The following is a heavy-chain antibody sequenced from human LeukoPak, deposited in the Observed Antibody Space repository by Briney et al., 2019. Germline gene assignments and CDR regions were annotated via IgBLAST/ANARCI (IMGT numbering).Heavy chain of an antibody. CDR2: MNPNSGNT. D-gene: IGHD3-22*01. CDR1: GYTLTSYD. CDR3: ARGRAPYYYDSSGPGDY. J-gene: IGHJ4*02. V-gene: IGHV1-8*01. Sequence: ASVKVSCKASGYTLTSYDINWVRQATGQGLEWMGWMNPNSGNTGYAQKFQGRVTMTRNTSISTAYMELSSLRSEDTAVYYCARGRAPYYYDSSGPGDYWGQGTLVTVSS.